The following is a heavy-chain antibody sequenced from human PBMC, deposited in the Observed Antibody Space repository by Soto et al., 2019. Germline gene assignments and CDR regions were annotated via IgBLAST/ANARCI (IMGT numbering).Heavy chain of an antibody. CDR1: GGSISSYY. J-gene: IGHJ4*02. CDR2: INYSGST. Sequence: SETLSLTCTVSGGSISSYYWSWIRQPPGKGLEWIGYINYSGSTNYNPSLKGRVTISVDTSKNQFSLKLSSVTAADTAVYYCARQESRWFGEFDYWGQGTLVTVSS. D-gene: IGHD3-10*01. CDR3: ARQESRWFGEFDY. V-gene: IGHV4-59*08.